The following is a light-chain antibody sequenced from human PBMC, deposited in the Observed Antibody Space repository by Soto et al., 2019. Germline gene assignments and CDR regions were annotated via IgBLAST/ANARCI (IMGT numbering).Light chain of an antibody. CDR3: LQANSVHPT. J-gene: IGKJ1*01. Sequence: DIQMTQSPSSVSASVGDRVTITCRASQDIGNWLLWYQQKPGKAPKLLTFGASSLQSGVPSRFSGNRSGTDFPLTVRSLQPEDSATYFCLQANSVHPTFGQGTKVEI. CDR1: QDIGNW. CDR2: GAS. V-gene: IGKV1-12*01.